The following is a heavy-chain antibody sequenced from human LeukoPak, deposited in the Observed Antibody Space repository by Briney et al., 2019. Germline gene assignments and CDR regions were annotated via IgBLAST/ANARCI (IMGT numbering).Heavy chain of an antibody. CDR2: VYYSGGT. Sequence: SETLSLTCTVSSGSISSGNYYWGWIRQPPGKGLEWIGSVYYSGGTYYNPSLESRVTISVDTSKNQFSLKLSSVTAADTAVYYCARGLFHYDSSGHYYFPYYFDYWGQGTLVTVSS. D-gene: IGHD3-22*01. CDR1: SGSISSGNYY. J-gene: IGHJ4*02. V-gene: IGHV4-39*07. CDR3: ARGLFHYDSSGHYYFPYYFDY.